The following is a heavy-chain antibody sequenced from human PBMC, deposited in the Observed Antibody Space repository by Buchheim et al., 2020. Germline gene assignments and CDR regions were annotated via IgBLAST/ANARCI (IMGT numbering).Heavy chain of an antibody. J-gene: IGHJ6*02. Sequence: QLQLQESGPGLVKPSETLSLTCTVSGGSISSSSYYWGWIRQPPGKGLEWIGSIYYSGSTYYNPSLKSRVTISVDTSKNQFSLKLSSVTAADTAVYYCARESCSSTSCYTLGWDYYYGMDVWGQGTT. CDR1: GGSISSSSYY. CDR2: IYYSGST. V-gene: IGHV4-39*02. D-gene: IGHD2-2*02. CDR3: ARESCSSTSCYTLGWDYYYGMDV.